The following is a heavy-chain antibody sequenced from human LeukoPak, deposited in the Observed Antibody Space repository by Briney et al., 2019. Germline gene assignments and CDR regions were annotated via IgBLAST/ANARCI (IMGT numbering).Heavy chain of an antibody. CDR3: ARALYDYGSGSLDYYYYYGMDV. CDR2: IKQDGSEK. J-gene: IGHJ6*02. D-gene: IGHD3-10*01. CDR1: GFTFSSHW. V-gene: IGHV3-7*01. Sequence: PGGSLRLSCAASGFTFSSHWMSWVRQAPGKGLEWVANIKQDGSEKYYVDSVKGRFTISRDNAKNSLYLQMNSLRAEGTAVYYCARALYDYGSGSLDYYYYYGMDVWGQGTTVTVSS.